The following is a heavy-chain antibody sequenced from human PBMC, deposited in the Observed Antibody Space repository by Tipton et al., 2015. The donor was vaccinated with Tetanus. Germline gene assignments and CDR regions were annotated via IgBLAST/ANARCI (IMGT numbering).Heavy chain of an antibody. CDR2: IYQTDST. CDR3: VRGRGLGAYSFGFEY. CDR1: GGLITTGGYS. Sequence: TLSLTCNVSGGLITTGGYSWGWIRQPPGQGLEWLGYIYQTDSTYYNPSVRSRLTLSLQRSKNQVSLKLSSVTAADTAVYYCVRGRGLGAYSFGFEYWGQGAQVPVSS. D-gene: IGHD5-12*01. V-gene: IGHV4-30-2*01. J-gene: IGHJ4*02.